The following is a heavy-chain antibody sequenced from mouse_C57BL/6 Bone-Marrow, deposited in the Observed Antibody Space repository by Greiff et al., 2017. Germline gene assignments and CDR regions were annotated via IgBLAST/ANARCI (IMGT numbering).Heavy chain of an antibody. V-gene: IGHV5-4*03. Sequence: EVMLVESGGGLVKPGGSLKLSCAASGFTFSSYAMSWVRQTPEKRLEWVATISDGGSYTYYPDNVKGRFTISRDNAKNNLYLQMSQLKSGDTAMYYCARGGGYGYFDYWGQGTTLTVSS. CDR1: GFTFSSYA. CDR2: ISDGGSYT. J-gene: IGHJ2*01. CDR3: ARGGGYGYFDY. D-gene: IGHD2-2*01.